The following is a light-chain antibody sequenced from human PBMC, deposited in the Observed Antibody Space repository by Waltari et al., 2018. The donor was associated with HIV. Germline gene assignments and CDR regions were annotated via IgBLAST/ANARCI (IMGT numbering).Light chain of an antibody. CDR3: SSYAGSSTLWV. CDR2: AVN. V-gene: IGLV2-23*02. Sequence: QSALTQPASVSESPGTSITISCTGTGSDIGNYNLVSWYQQYQGKAPKLIIYAVNTRPSGVSSRFSGSKSCNTASLTVSGLQAEDEADYYCSSYAGSSTLWVFGGGTQLTVL. CDR1: GSDIGNYNL. J-gene: IGLJ3*02.